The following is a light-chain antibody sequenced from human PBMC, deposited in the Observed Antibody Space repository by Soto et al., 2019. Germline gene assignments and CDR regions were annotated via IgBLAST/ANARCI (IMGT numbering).Light chain of an antibody. V-gene: IGKV1-5*03. CDR2: KAS. Sequence: DIQMTQSPSTLSASVGDRVTITCRASQSISSWLAWYQQKPGKAPKLLIYKASSLESGVPSRFSGSGSGTEFTLTISSLQPYDFATYYCQQYNSFTWTFGQGTKV. J-gene: IGKJ1*01. CDR3: QQYNSFTWT. CDR1: QSISSW.